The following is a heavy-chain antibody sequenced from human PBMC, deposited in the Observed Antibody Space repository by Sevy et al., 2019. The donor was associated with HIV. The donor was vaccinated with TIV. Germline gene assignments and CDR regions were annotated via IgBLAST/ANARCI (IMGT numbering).Heavy chain of an antibody. D-gene: IGHD4-17*01. V-gene: IGHV3-7*01. CDR1: GFSFSSYW. CDR2: IKADGSEE. CDR3: ARDSHAYGDLDFYNYGMDV. J-gene: IGHJ6*01. Sequence: GGSLRLSCAASGFSFSSYWMSWVRQAPGKGLEWVANIKADGSEEKFVDSVKGRFTISRDNAKNSLYLQMNSLRAEDTAVYYCARDSHAYGDLDFYNYGMDVWGKGPRSPSPQ.